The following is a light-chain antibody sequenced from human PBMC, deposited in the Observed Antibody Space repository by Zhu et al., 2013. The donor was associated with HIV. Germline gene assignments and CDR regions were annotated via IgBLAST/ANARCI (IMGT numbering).Light chain of an antibody. Sequence: EIVLTQSPGTLSLSPGERATLSCRARQSVSSSYLAWYQQKPGQAPRLLIYGASSRATGIPDRFSGSGSGTDFTLTINSLQSDDFALYYCQQYSKWPPTFGQRDRRWK. CDR1: QSVSSSY. J-gene: IGKJ1*01. CDR2: GAS. CDR3: QQYSKWPPT. V-gene: IGKV3-20*01.